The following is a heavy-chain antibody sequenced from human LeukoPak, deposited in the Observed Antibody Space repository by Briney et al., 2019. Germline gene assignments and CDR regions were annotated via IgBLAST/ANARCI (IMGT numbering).Heavy chain of an antibody. J-gene: IGHJ6*03. CDR3: ARGPRITLIRGGQWYYYMDV. CDR2: ISGYNGNT. CDR1: GYTFTSYG. Sequence: ASVKVSCKASGYTFTSYGISWVRQAPGQGLEWMGWISGYNGNTNYAQNLQGRVTMTTDTSTSTVYMELSSPRSEDTAVYYCARGPRITLIRGGQWYYYMDVWGKGTTVTISS. V-gene: IGHV1-18*01. D-gene: IGHD3-10*01.